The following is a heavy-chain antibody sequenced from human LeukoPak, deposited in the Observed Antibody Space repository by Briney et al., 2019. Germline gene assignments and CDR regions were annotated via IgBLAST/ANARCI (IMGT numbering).Heavy chain of an antibody. CDR2: IYASGST. V-gene: IGHV4-61*02. J-gene: IGHJ3*02. CDR1: GDSISNLNYY. D-gene: IGHD3-22*01. CDR3: ARPSTYYYDSSGHGAFDI. Sequence: SETLSLTYTVSGDSISNLNYYWSWIRQSAGKGLEWIGRIYASGSTNYNPSLQSRVTISVDTSKNQFSLRLSSVTAADTAVYYCARPSTYYYDSSGHGAFDIWGQGTMVTVSS.